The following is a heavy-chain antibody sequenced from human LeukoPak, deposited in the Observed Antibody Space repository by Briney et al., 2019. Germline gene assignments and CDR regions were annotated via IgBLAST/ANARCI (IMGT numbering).Heavy chain of an antibody. Sequence: SETLSLTCAVYGGSFSGYYWSWIRQPPGKGLEWIGEINHSGSTNYNPSLKSRVTISVDTSKNQFSLKLSSVTAADTAVYYCATTRSDILTGYYLRGPMDVWGQGTTVTVSS. V-gene: IGHV4-34*01. CDR2: INHSGST. J-gene: IGHJ6*02. CDR1: GGSFSGYY. CDR3: ATTRSDILTGYYLRGPMDV. D-gene: IGHD3-9*01.